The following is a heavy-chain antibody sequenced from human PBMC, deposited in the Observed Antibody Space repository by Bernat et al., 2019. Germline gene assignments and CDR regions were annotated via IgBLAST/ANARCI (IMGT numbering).Heavy chain of an antibody. CDR1: GFTFSGSA. J-gene: IGHJ4*02. D-gene: IGHD3-3*01. CDR3: TTGRIYDFWSGYLY. CDR2: IRSKANSYAT. Sequence: EVQLVESGGGLVQPGGSLKLSCAASGFTFSGSAMHWVRQASGKGLEWVGRIRSKANSYATAYAASVKGRFTIARDDSKNTAYLQMNSLKTEDTAVYYCTTGRIYDFWSGYLYWGQGTLVTVSS. V-gene: IGHV3-73*01.